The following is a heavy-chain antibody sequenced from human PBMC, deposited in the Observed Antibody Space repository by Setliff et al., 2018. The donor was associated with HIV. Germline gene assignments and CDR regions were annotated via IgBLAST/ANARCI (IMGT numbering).Heavy chain of an antibody. CDR3: ARNSKNWNYPVEYYDYYMDV. J-gene: IGHJ6*03. D-gene: IGHD1-7*01. CDR2: IHDSGST. V-gene: IGHV4-31*03. CDR1: GGSISSGGYY. Sequence: SETLSLTCTVSGGSISSGGYYRSWIRQHPGKGLEWIGYIHDSGSTYFNPSLKSRVTISLDTSKNQFSLKVSSMTAADTAVYYCARNSKNWNYPVEYYDYYMDVWGTGTTVTVSS.